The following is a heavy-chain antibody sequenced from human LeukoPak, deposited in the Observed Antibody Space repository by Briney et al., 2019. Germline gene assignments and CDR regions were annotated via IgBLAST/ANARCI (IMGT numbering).Heavy chain of an antibody. CDR3: ARGWTSLDAFDI. J-gene: IGHJ3*02. D-gene: IGHD3/OR15-3a*01. Sequence: PGGSLRLSCAASGFTFDDYGMSWVRQAPGKGLEWVSGINWNGGSIGYADSVKGRFTISRDNAKNSLYLQMNSLRAEDTALYYCARGWTSLDAFDIWGQGTIVTVSS. CDR2: INWNGGSI. V-gene: IGHV3-20*04. CDR1: GFTFDDYG.